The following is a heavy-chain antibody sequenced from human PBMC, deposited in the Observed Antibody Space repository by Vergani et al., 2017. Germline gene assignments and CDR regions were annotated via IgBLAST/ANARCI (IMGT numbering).Heavy chain of an antibody. Sequence: QVQLVQSGAELKKPGASVRASCKASGFIFTDYYIHWMRQAPGQGLEWIGWINPNGDATHYAQNFRGRVTLTRDTSSTTAYMDLASLTSDDTAIYYCARDHQGPTTLDYWGQGSLVTVSS. CDR1: GFIFTDYY. D-gene: IGHD1-26*01. CDR2: INPNGDAT. CDR3: ARDHQGPTTLDY. J-gene: IGHJ4*02. V-gene: IGHV1-2*02.